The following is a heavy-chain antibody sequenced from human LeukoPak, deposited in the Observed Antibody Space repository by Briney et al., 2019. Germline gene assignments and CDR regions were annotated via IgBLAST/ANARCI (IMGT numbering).Heavy chain of an antibody. CDR3: ARDRGTWNDDGFDY. CDR1: GGSFSGYC. V-gene: IGHV4-34*01. J-gene: IGHJ4*02. D-gene: IGHD1-1*01. Sequence: SETLSLTCAVYGGSFSGYCWSWIRQPPGKGLEWIGEINHSGSTNYNPSLKSRVTISVDTSKNQFSLKLSSVTAADTAVYYCARDRGTWNDDGFDYWGKGTLVTVSS. CDR2: INHSGST.